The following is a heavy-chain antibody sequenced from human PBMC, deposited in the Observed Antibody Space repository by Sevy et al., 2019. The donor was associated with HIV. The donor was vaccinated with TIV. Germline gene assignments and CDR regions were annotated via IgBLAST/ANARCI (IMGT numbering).Heavy chain of an antibody. V-gene: IGHV4-30-4*01. CDR3: ARDRGKSLYYFDY. CDR2: IHYRGNT. J-gene: IGHJ4*02. Sequence: SETLSLTCNVSGDSVNSGDNYWNWIRQPPGKGLEWIGYIHYRGNTYYNPSLRSRISISLDTSKNQFSLKVTSVTAADTAMYFCARDRGKSLYYFDYWGQGTLVTVSS. CDR1: GDSVNSGDNY.